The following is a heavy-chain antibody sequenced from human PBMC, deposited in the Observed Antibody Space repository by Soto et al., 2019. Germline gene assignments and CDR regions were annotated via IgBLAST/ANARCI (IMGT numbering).Heavy chain of an antibody. D-gene: IGHD4-4*01. CDR1: GGTFSSYA. J-gene: IGHJ6*02. V-gene: IGHV1-3*01. CDR2: INAGNGNT. CDR3: ARDGSNYGRYGMDV. Sequence: GASVKVSCKASGGTFSSYAMHWVRQAPGQRLEWMGWINAGNGNTKYSQKFQGRVTITRDTSASTAYMELSSLRSEDTAVYYCARDGSNYGRYGMDVWGQGTTVTVSS.